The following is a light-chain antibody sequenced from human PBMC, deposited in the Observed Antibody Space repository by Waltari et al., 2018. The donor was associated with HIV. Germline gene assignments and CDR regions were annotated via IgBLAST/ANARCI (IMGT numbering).Light chain of an antibody. V-gene: IGKV2-28*01. J-gene: IGKJ3*01. CDR1: VSLLRDNGHNY. CDR3: MQAHQIPIT. Sequence: EIVMTQSPLSLAVTPGEPASISCRSSVSLLRDNGHNYFDWFLQKPGQSPQLLIYLGSMRASGVPDRFRGSGSGTDFTLRISKVEAEDVGTYYCMQAHQIPITFGPGTKLHIK. CDR2: LGS.